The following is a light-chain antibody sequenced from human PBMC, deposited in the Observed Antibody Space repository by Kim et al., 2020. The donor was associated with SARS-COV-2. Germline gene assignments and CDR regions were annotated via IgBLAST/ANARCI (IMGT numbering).Light chain of an antibody. Sequence: WSPGEGATLSCRASESIGGQLGWYQQKPGQAPRLLIFDTSKRAAGIPARFSGSGSETDFTLTISSLEPEDFAVYFCQQRSNWPLTFGGGTKVDIK. CDR3: QQRSNWPLT. CDR1: ESIGGQ. J-gene: IGKJ4*01. CDR2: DTS. V-gene: IGKV3-11*01.